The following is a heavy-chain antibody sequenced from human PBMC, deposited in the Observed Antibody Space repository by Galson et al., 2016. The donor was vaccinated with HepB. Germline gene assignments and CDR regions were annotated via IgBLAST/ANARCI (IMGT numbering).Heavy chain of an antibody. CDR2: ITSDGRTT. J-gene: IGHJ6*02. V-gene: IGHV3-74*01. CDR3: ARDNYYTIDV. CDR1: GSSFSTTW. Sequence: SLRLSCAASGSSFSTTWMHWVRQAPGKGLVWVSLITSDGRTTRYVDSVKGRFTISRDNAKNTLYLQMDSLRDEDTAVYYCARDNYYTIDVWGQGTTVTVSS.